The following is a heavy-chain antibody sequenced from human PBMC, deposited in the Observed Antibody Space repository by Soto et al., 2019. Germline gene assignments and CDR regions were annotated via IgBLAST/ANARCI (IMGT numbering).Heavy chain of an antibody. Sequence: ASVKVSCKASGYTFTIYYMHWVRQAPGQGLEWMGIINPSGGGTSYAQKFQVRVTMTRDTSTSTVYMELSSLRSEDTAVYYCGRDFRNIVVVPTARGHLDYWGQGTLVTVSS. D-gene: IGHD2-2*01. CDR2: INPSGGGT. CDR1: GYTFTIYY. CDR3: GRDFRNIVVVPTARGHLDY. V-gene: IGHV1-46*03. J-gene: IGHJ4*02.